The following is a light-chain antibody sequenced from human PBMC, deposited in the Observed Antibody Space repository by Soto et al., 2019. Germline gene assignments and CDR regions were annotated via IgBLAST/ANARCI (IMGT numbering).Light chain of an antibody. CDR1: SSNIGAGYD. CDR3: TSWTTSTTMI. CDR2: GNS. J-gene: IGLJ2*01. Sequence: QSVLTQPPSVSGAPGQRVTISCTGSSSNIGAGYDVHWYQQLPGTAPKLLIYGNSNRPSGVPDRFSGSKSGNTASLTISGLQAEDEADYYCTSWTTSTTMIFG. V-gene: IGLV1-40*01.